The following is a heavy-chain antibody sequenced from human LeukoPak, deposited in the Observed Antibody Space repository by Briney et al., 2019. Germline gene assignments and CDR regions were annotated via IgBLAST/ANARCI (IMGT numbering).Heavy chain of an antibody. J-gene: IGHJ6*03. CDR2: ISGSGAST. V-gene: IGHV3-23*01. CDR3: AKDLPYGDYVDYYMDV. D-gene: IGHD4-17*01. Sequence: PGGTLRLSCAASGFTFSSYGMSWVRQAPGKGLEWVSTISGSGASTYYADSVKGRFTISRDNSKNTLYLQMNSLRAEDTAVYYCAKDLPYGDYVDYYMDVWGKGTTVTVSS. CDR1: GFTFSSYG.